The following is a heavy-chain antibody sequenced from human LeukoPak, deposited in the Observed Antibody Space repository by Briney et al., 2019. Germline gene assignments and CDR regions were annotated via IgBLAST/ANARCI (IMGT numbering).Heavy chain of an antibody. CDR3: ARAGSMRGSSWYHFDY. V-gene: IGHV4-59*01. CDR2: IYYSGST. Sequence: SETLSLTCTVSGVSITDYYRSWIRQPPGKGLEWIGYIYYSGSTNYNPSLKSRVTISVDTSKNQFSLKLSSVTAADTAVYYCARAGSMRGSSWYHFDYWGQGTLVTVSS. CDR1: GVSITDYY. D-gene: IGHD6-13*01. J-gene: IGHJ4*02.